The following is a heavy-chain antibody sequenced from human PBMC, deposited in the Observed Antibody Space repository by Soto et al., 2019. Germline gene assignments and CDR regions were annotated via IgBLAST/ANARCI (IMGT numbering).Heavy chain of an antibody. D-gene: IGHD4-17*01. CDR1: GYTFTSYG. V-gene: IGHV1-18*04. CDR3: AMMSTVKGSPLDP. CDR2: ISAYNGNT. J-gene: IGHJ5*02. Sequence: ASVKVSCTASGYTFTSYGISWVRQAPGQGLEWMGWISAYNGNTNYAQKLQGRVTMTTDTSTSTAYMELRSLRSDDTAVYYCAMMSTVKGSPLDPWGQGTLVTVSS.